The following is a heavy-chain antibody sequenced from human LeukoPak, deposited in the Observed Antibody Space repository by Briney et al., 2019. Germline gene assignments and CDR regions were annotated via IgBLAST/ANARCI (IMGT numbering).Heavy chain of an antibody. CDR1: GFTFSSYS. D-gene: IGHD6-13*01. J-gene: IGHJ3*02. Sequence: PGGSLRLSCAASGFTFSSYSMNWVRQAPGKGLEWVSSISSSSSYIYYADSVKGRFTISRDNAKNSLYLQMNSLRAEDTAMYYCARGGIAAADAFDIWGQGTMVTVSS. CDR2: ISSSSSYI. V-gene: IGHV3-21*01. CDR3: ARGGIAAADAFDI.